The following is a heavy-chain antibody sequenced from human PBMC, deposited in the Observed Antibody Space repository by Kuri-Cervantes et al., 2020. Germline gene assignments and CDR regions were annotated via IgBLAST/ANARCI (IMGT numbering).Heavy chain of an antibody. V-gene: IGHV3-33*01. J-gene: IGHJ4*02. CDR2: IWYDGSNK. D-gene: IGHD1-26*01. CDR1: GFTFSSYG. CDR3: ARTRGWEWELREPSSRGSFDY. Sequence: GESLKISCAASGFTFSSYGMHWVRQAPGKGLEWVAVIWYDGSNKYYADSVKGRFTISRDNAKNSLYLQMNSLRAEDTAVYYCARTRGWEWELREPSSRGSFDYWGQGTLVTVSS.